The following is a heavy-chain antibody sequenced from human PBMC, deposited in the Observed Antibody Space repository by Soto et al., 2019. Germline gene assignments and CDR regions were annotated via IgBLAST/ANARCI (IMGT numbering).Heavy chain of an antibody. CDR2: IWYDGSNK. CDR3: ARDLDYPVAYYYYGMDV. V-gene: IGHV3-33*01. Sequence: GGSLSLSCAAPGFIFSSYGLHWVRQAPGKGQEWVAVIWYDGSNKYYADSVKGRFTISRDNSKNTLYLQMNSLRAEDTAVYYCARDLDYPVAYYYYGMDVWGQGTTVTVSS. D-gene: IGHD2-15*01. CDR1: GFIFSSYG. J-gene: IGHJ6*02.